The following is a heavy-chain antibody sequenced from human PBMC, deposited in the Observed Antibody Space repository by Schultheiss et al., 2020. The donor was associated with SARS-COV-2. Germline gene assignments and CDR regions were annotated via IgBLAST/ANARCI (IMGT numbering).Heavy chain of an antibody. V-gene: IGHV3-11*01. CDR1: GFTFSDYY. J-gene: IGHJ6*02. Sequence: GGSLRLSCAASGFTFSDYYMSWIRQAPGKGLEWVSYISSSGSTIYYADSVKGRFTISRDNAKNSLYLQMNSLRAEDTAVYYCARESFSTHLPYNYYYYGMDVWGQGTTVTVSS. D-gene: IGHD2/OR15-2a*01. CDR2: ISSSGSTI. CDR3: ARESFSTHLPYNYYYYGMDV.